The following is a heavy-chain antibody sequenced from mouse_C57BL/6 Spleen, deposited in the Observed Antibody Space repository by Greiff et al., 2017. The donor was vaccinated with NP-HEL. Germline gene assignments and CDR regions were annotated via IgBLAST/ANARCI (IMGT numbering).Heavy chain of an antibody. V-gene: IGHV5-6*01. Sequence: VQLKESGGDLVKPGGSLKLSCAASGFTFSSYGMSWVRQTPDKRLEWVATISSGGSYTYYPDSVKGRFTISRDNAKNTLYLQMSSLKSEDTAMYYCARYRDYYAMDYWGQGTSVTVSS. CDR1: GFTFSSYG. CDR3: ARYRDYYAMDY. CDR2: ISSGGSYT. J-gene: IGHJ4*01.